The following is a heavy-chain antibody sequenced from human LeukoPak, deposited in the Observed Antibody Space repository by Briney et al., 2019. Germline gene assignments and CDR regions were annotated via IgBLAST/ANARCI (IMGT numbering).Heavy chain of an antibody. CDR1: GFTFRSHA. CDR3: ARDGGSGCNHDAFDI. D-gene: IGHD6-19*01. J-gene: IGHJ3*02. V-gene: IGHV3-30*01. CDR2: ISYDGSNK. Sequence: GGSLRLSCAASGFTFRSHAMHWIRQAPGKGLQWVAVISYDGSNKYYADSVKGRFTISRDNSKNTLYLQMNSLRAEDTAVYYCARDGGSGCNHDAFDIWGQGTMVTVSS.